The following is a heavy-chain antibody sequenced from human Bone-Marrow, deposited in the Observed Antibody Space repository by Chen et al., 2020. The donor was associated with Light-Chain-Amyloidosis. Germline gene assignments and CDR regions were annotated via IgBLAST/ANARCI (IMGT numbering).Heavy chain of an antibody. CDR3: ARESSVAGPYYLDY. CDR2: IREDGNEK. V-gene: IGHV3-7*01. Sequence: EVRLVESGGGLVQPGGSLRLSCAASGFTFSRYFMSWVRQAPGKGLEWVANIREDGNEKYYVQSVKGRFTISRDNAKNAVYLQMHSLGAEDSAIYFCARESSVAGPYYLDYWGQGIRVTVSA. CDR1: GFTFSRYF. J-gene: IGHJ4*02.